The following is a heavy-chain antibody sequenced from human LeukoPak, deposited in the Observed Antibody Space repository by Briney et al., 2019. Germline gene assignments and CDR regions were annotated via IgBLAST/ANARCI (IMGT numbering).Heavy chain of an antibody. J-gene: IGHJ6*02. V-gene: IGHV4-30-4*01. D-gene: IGHD2-15*01. CDR3: AVAATQYYYYGMDV. CDR1: GGSISSGDYY. Sequence: SQTLSLTCTVSGGSISSGDYYWSWIRQPPGKGLEWIGYIYYSGSTYYNPSLKSRVTISVDTSKNQFSLKLSSVTAADTAVYYCAVAATQYYYYGMDVWGQGTTVTVSS. CDR2: IYYSGST.